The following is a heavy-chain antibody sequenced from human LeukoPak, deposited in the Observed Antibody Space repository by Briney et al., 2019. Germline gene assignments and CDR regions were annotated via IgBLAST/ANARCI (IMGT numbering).Heavy chain of an antibody. Sequence: SETLSLTCTVSGGSISSYYWSWIRQPPGKGLEWIGYIYYSGSTNYNPSLKSRVTISVDTSKNQFSLKPSPVTAADTAVYYCARGLDGRFGEFDYWGQGTLVTVSS. V-gene: IGHV4-59*01. CDR2: IYYSGST. J-gene: IGHJ4*02. CDR3: ARGLDGRFGEFDY. D-gene: IGHD3-10*01. CDR1: GGSISSYY.